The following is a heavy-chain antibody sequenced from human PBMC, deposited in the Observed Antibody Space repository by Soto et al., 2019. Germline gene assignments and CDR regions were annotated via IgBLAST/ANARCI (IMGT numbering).Heavy chain of an antibody. V-gene: IGHV1-3*01. CDR1: GYTFTSYA. Sequence: ASVKVSCKASGYTFTSYAMHWVRQAPGQRLEWMGWINDVNGNTKYSQKFQGRVIITRDTSANTAYIELSSLRSEDTAVYYCARFFVVVTDFDYWGQGTLVTVSS. D-gene: IGHD2-21*02. CDR3: ARFFVVVTDFDY. J-gene: IGHJ4*02. CDR2: INDVNGNT.